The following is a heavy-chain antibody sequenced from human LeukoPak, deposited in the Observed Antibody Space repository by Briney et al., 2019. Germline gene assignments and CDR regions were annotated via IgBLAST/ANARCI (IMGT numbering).Heavy chain of an antibody. CDR1: GFTFSSFA. CDR2: ISGSGGDI. Sequence: PGGSLRLSCAASGFTFSSFAMIWFRQAPGKGLEWVSTISGSGGDIYYADSVKGRFTISRDNSMNTLYLQMSSLRVEDTAIYYCAKDLTTLTLGKDYWGQGTLVTVSS. V-gene: IGHV3-23*01. J-gene: IGHJ4*02. CDR3: AKDLTTLTLGKDY. D-gene: IGHD4-17*01.